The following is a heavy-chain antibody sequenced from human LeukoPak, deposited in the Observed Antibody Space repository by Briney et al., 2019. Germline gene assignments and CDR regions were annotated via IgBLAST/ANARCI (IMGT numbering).Heavy chain of an antibody. Sequence: PSETLSLTCTVSGASISGWYWSWIRQPPGKGLEWIGYVYGSGYTNYNPSLKSRVTISVDTSKNQFSLKLSSVTAADTAVYYCARGNSIVGATRYFQHWGQGTLVTVSS. V-gene: IGHV4-59*12. J-gene: IGHJ1*01. CDR2: VYGSGYT. CDR3: ARGNSIVGATRYFQH. D-gene: IGHD1-26*01. CDR1: GASISGWY.